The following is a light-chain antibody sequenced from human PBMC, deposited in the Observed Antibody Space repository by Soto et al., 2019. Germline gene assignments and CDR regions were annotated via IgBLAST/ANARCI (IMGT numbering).Light chain of an antibody. CDR2: GTS. CDR3: QQYGNSPIT. J-gene: IGKJ5*01. V-gene: IGKV3-20*01. Sequence: EIVLTQSPGTVSLSRGERATLSCRASEIIYSAYLVWYQQKPGQAPRLLIYGTSSRATGIPDRFSGSGSGTDFTLTISRLEPEDFAVYYCQQYGNSPITFGQGTRLEIK. CDR1: EIIYSAY.